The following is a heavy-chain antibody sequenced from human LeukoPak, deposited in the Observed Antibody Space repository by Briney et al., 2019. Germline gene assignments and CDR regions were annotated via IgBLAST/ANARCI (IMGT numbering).Heavy chain of an antibody. Sequence: HPGRSLRLSCAASGFTFDDYAMHWVRQAPGKGLEWVAIVSDDGNNKHYADSVKGRFTISRDNSKKTLYVQRNSLRAEDTAVYYCAKSYYYDSSGYLVRPVDYWGRGTLVTVSS. D-gene: IGHD3-22*01. V-gene: IGHV3-30*18. CDR1: GFTFDDYA. CDR3: AKSYYYDSSGYLVRPVDY. CDR2: VSDDGNNK. J-gene: IGHJ4*02.